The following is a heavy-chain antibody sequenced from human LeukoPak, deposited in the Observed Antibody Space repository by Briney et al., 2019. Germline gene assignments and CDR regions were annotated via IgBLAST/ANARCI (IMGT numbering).Heavy chain of an antibody. CDR1: GYTFTGYH. V-gene: IGHV1-2*02. J-gene: IGHJ4*02. Sequence: ASVKVFCKASGYTFTGYHMHWVRQAPGQGLEWMGWFSPKSGGTNYAQEFQGRITMTSDTSSATAYMELSGLRFDDTAVYYCARDLGSSGWFLDYWGQGTLVTVSS. CDR3: ARDLGSSGWFLDY. CDR2: FSPKSGGT. D-gene: IGHD6-19*01.